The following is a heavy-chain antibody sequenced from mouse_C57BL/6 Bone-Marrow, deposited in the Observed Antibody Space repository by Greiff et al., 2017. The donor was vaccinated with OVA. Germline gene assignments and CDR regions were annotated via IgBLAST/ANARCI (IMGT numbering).Heavy chain of an antibody. CDR1: GYTFTSYW. Sequence: VQLQESGAELVKPGASVKLSCKASGYTFTSYWMHWVKQRPGQGLEWIGMIHPNSGSTNYNEKFKSKATLTVDKSSSTAYMQLSSLTSEDSAVYYCARSGGFAYWGQGTLVTVSA. CDR2: IHPNSGST. CDR3: ARSGGFAY. V-gene: IGHV1-64*01. J-gene: IGHJ3*01. D-gene: IGHD3-1*01.